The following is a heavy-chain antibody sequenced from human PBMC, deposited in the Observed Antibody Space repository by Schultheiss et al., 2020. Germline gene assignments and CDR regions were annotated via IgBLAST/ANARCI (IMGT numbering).Heavy chain of an antibody. V-gene: IGHV1-18*01. Sequence: GESLKISCKASGYTFTSYGISWVRQAPGQGLEWMGWISAYNGNTNYAQKLQGRVTMTTDTSTSTAYMELRSLRSDDTAVYYCARDTYVDTAMVEYYYYYYGMDVWGQGTTVTVSS. D-gene: IGHD5-18*01. J-gene: IGHJ6*02. CDR1: GYTFTSYG. CDR3: ARDTYVDTAMVEYYYYYYGMDV. CDR2: ISAYNGNT.